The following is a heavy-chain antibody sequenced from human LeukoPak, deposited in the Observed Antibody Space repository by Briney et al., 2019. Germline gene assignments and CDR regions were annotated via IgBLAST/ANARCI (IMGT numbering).Heavy chain of an antibody. V-gene: IGHV3-30-3*01. CDR3: AKDPGEGVAAILDY. CDR2: ISYDGSNK. J-gene: IGHJ4*02. CDR1: GFTFSSYA. Sequence: GGSLRLSCAASGFTFSSYAMHWVRQAPGKGLEWVAVISYDGSNKYYADSVKGRFTISRDNSKNTLYLQMNSLRAEDTAVYYCAKDPGEGVAAILDYWGQGTLVTVSS. D-gene: IGHD2-15*01.